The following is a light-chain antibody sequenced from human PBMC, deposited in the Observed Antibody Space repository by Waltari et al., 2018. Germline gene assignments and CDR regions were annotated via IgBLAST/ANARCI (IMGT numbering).Light chain of an antibody. CDR3: KQYNNWPPGT. J-gene: IGKJ1*01. V-gene: IGKV3-15*01. Sequence: TVVTQSPATLSVSPGERASLSCRTSQTIGLSLAWYQQKPGQAPRLLIYHASTRATGIPARFSGSGSESEFTLTISSLQSEDVAVYYCKQYNNWPPGTFGQGTRVEI. CDR2: HAS. CDR1: QTIGLS.